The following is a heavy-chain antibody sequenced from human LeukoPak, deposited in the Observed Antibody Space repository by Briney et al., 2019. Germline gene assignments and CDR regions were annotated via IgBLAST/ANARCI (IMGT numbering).Heavy chain of an antibody. CDR2: IIPIFGTA. V-gene: IGHV1-69*06. CDR3: ARSSSSLGWSPYYYYYMDV. D-gene: IGHD6-6*01. J-gene: IGHJ6*03. CDR1: GGTFSSYA. Sequence: ASVKVSCKASGGTFSSYAISWVRQAPGQGLEWMGGIIPIFGTANYAQKFQGRVTITADKSTSTAYMELSSLRSEDTAVYYCARSSSSLGWSPYYYYYMDVWGKGTTVTVSS.